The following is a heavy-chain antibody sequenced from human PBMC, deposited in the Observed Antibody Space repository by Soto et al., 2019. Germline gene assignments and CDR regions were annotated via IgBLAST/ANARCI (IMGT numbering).Heavy chain of an antibody. V-gene: IGHV3-30*18. J-gene: IGHJ4*02. CDR1: GFTFSSYG. CDR3: AKDLYGYSSSSVGASFDY. D-gene: IGHD6-6*01. CDR2: ISYDGSNK. Sequence: QVQLVESGGGVVQPGRSLRLSCAASGFTFSSYGMYWVRQAPGKGLEWVAVISYDGSNKYYADSVKGRFTISRDNSKNTLYLQMNSLRAEDTAVYYCAKDLYGYSSSSVGASFDYWGQGTLVTVSS.